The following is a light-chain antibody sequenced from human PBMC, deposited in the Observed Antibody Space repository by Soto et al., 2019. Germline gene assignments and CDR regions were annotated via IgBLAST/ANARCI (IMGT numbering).Light chain of an antibody. CDR3: QQRSDWPPFT. V-gene: IGKV3-11*01. J-gene: IGKJ3*01. CDR2: DAS. Sequence: EIVLTQSPATLFLSPGERATLSCRASQSVSSYLAWYQQKPGQAPRLLIYDASNRATGIPARFSGSGSGTDFTLTIGSLEPEDFAVYYCQQRSDWPPFTFGPGTKVDIK. CDR1: QSVSSY.